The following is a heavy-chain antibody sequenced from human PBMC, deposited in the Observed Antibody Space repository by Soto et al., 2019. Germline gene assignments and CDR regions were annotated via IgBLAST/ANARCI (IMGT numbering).Heavy chain of an antibody. D-gene: IGHD2-15*01. J-gene: IGHJ6*04. Sequence: QVQLVESGGGVVQPGRSLRLSCAASGFTFSSYGMHWVRQAPGKGLEWVAVISYDGSNKYYADSVKGRFTISRDNSKNTKNLQMNSRRAEDTTVYYCAKEARDCSGGSGPAYYYCGMDVWGKGTTVTVSS. V-gene: IGHV3-30*18. CDR2: ISYDGSNK. CDR1: GFTFSSYG. CDR3: AKEARDCSGGSGPAYYYCGMDV.